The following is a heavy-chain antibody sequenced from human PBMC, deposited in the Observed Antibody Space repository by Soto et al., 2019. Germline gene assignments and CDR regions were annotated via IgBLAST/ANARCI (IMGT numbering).Heavy chain of an antibody. CDR3: ARKVAGSI. V-gene: IGHV3-23*01. D-gene: IGHD6-19*01. Sequence: EMHLLESGGGLVQPGGSLRLSCAASGFTVSSFPMTWVRQAPGKGLEWVSSISSSGDDSFYADSVKGRFTISRDSSKNILFLQLSSLRGEDTAVYYCARKVAGSIWGQGTLVTVSS. CDR2: ISSSGDDS. J-gene: IGHJ4*02. CDR1: GFTVSSFP.